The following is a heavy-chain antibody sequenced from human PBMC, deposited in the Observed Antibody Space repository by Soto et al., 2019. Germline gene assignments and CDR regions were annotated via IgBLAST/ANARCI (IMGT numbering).Heavy chain of an antibody. CDR1: GSSMTTYY. CDR3: ARAYYATKGYSLDP. Sequence: SETLSLTCSVSGSSMTTYYWHWIRQAPGKGLEWIGFIYNSGRGSTGSNPSLSSRVTFSIETSKNQFSLKLDSVTAAVTAVYYCARAYYATKGYSLDPWGLGTLVTVSS. D-gene: IGHD3-10*01. V-gene: IGHV4-59*01. J-gene: IGHJ5*02. CDR2: IYNSGRGST.